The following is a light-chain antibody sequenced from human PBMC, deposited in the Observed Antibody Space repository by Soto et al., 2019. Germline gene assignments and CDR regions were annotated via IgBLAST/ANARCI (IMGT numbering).Light chain of an antibody. J-gene: IGLJ1*01. CDR1: SSDVGFFYY. V-gene: IGLV2-8*01. Sequence: SVLTQPPPVSGAPGQSGTISCPGTSSDVGFFYYVSWYQHHPGKVPKFLIYEVNKGPSGAPDRFPAPKSGNTASLPVSGLQPGDEAKYFCSSFVAGTSYVFGPGTKVPVL. CDR2: EVN. CDR3: SSFVAGTSYV.